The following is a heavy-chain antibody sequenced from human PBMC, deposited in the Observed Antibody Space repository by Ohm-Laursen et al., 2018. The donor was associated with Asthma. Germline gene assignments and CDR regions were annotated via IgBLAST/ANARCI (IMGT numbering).Heavy chain of an antibody. CDR1: GFTFSSYG. Sequence: SLRLSCAASGFTFSSYGMHWVRQAPGKGLEWVAVISSDGSNQYYGDSVKGRFTISRDNSKKMVYLQMNSLRAEDTAVYYCAREMDIVVVPAAMSPLGSGMDVWGQGTTVTVSS. J-gene: IGHJ6*02. CDR3: AREMDIVVVPAAMSPLGSGMDV. V-gene: IGHV3-30*03. CDR2: ISSDGSNQ. D-gene: IGHD2-2*03.